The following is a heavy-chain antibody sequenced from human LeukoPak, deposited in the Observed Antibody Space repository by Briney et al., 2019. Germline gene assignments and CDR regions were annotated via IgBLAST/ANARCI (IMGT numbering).Heavy chain of an antibody. V-gene: IGHV1-8*03. CDR2: MNPNSGNT. Sequence: ASVKVSCKATGYTFTSYDINWVRQATGQGLEWMGWMNPNSGNTGYAQKFQGRVTITRNTSISTAYMELSSLRSEDTAVYYCARLYYDFWSGYYGGAFDIWGQGTMVTVSS. D-gene: IGHD3-3*01. CDR3: ARLYYDFWSGYYGGAFDI. J-gene: IGHJ3*02. CDR1: GYTFTSYD.